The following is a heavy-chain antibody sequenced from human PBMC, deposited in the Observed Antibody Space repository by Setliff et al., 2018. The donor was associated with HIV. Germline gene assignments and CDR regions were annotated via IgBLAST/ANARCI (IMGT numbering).Heavy chain of an antibody. CDR1: GYTFTNYD. J-gene: IGHJ6*03. CDR3: ARVSPPPDNYFYYYMDV. D-gene: IGHD3-9*01. Sequence: ASVKVSCKASGYTFTNYDIHWVRQATGQGLEWMGWLNPNSGKTGYAQKFQGRVTMTRDTSISTAYMEVSSLRSDDTALYYCARVSPPPDNYFYYYMDVWGKGTTVTVSS. V-gene: IGHV1-8*02. CDR2: LNPNSGKT.